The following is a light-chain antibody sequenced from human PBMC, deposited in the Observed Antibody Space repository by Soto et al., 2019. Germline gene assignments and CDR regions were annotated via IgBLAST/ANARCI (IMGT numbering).Light chain of an antibody. Sequence: VLTQSPATLSVSPGERVTLSCRASQSVSSLLAWYQQKPGQAPRLLIYDSSTRATGFPDRFSGSGSGTDFTLTIIRLEPEDFAVYYCQQYDISPWTFGQGTKVDIK. J-gene: IGKJ1*01. CDR2: DSS. V-gene: IGKV3-20*01. CDR3: QQYDISPWT. CDR1: QSVSSL.